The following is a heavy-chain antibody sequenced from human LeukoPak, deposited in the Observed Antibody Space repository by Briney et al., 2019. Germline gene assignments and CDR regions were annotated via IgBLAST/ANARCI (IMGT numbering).Heavy chain of an antibody. D-gene: IGHD3-22*01. V-gene: IGHV4-34*01. CDR3: ARHYDSSGYYYPTFDY. CDR2: INHSGST. J-gene: IGHJ4*02. CDR1: GGSFSAYY. Sequence: PSETLSLTCGVFGGSFSAYYWSWIRQPPGKGLEWIGEINHSGSTNYNPSLKSRVTISIDTSMNQFSLRLSSVTAADTAVYYCARHYDSSGYYYPTFDYWGQGTLVTVSS.